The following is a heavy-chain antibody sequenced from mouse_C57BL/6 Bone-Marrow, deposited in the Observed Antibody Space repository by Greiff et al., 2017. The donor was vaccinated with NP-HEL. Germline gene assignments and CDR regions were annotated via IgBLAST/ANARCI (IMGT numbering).Heavy chain of an antibody. J-gene: IGHJ3*01. D-gene: IGHD2-3*01. Sequence: VKLQQPGAELVKPGASVKMSCKASGYTFTSYWITWVKQRPGQGLEWIGDIYPGSGSTNYNEKFKSKATLTVDTSSSTAYMQLSSLTSEDSAVYYCARFYDGYPWFAYWGQGTLVTVSA. CDR1: GYTFTSYW. V-gene: IGHV1-55*01. CDR3: ARFYDGYPWFAY. CDR2: IYPGSGST.